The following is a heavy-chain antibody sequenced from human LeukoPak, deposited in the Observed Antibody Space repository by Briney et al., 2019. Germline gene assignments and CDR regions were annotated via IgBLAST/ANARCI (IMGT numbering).Heavy chain of an antibody. V-gene: IGHV3-7*04. CDR1: GFTFCNYW. Sequence: GGSLRLSSAASGFTFCNYWMSWVRQGPGKGLEWVASIDQYGRAKYYVDSVRGRFTFSRDNTKNSLHLQMSSLRAEDTAVYYCARADSYGSILDYWGQGTRVTVSS. CDR3: ARADSYGSILDY. CDR2: IDQYGRAK. J-gene: IGHJ4*02. D-gene: IGHD5-18*01.